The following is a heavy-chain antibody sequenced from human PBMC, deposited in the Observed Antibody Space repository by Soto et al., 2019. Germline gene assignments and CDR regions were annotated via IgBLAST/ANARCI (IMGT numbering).Heavy chain of an antibody. Sequence: GGSLRLSCAASGVTFSSYAMSWVRQAPGKGLEWVSAISGSGGSTYYADSVKGRFTISRDNSKNTLYLQMNSLRAEDTAVYYCAKGSGLLWFGELLQPRYNWFDPWGQGTLVTVSS. CDR1: GVTFSSYA. CDR2: ISGSGGST. V-gene: IGHV3-23*01. CDR3: AKGSGLLWFGELLQPRYNWFDP. D-gene: IGHD3-10*01. J-gene: IGHJ5*02.